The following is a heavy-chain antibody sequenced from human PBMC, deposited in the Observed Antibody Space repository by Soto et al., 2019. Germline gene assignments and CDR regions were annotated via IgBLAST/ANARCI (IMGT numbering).Heavy chain of an antibody. CDR3: ARQYGGTKNTINWFDP. J-gene: IGHJ5*02. CDR2: IYYSGST. V-gene: IGHV4-59*08. D-gene: IGHD2-15*01. Sequence: SETLSLTCTVSGGSISSYYWSWIRQPPGKGLEWIGYIYYSGSTNYNPSLKSRVTISVDTSKNQFSLKLSSVTAADTAVYYCARQYGGTKNTINWFDPWGQGTQVTVSS. CDR1: GGSISSYY.